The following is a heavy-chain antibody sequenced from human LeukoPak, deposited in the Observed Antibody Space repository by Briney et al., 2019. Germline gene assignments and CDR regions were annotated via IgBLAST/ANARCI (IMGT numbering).Heavy chain of an antibody. CDR2: ISYSGTT. D-gene: IGHD2-2*02. J-gene: IGHJ3*02. V-gene: IGHV4-39*01. Sequence: SETLSLTCTVSGGSFSSNTYYWGWIRLPPGKGLELIGSISYSGTTHYNPSLKSRVTISVDTSKSQFSLKLSSVTAADTAVYFCASHTYRGAFDIWGQGTMVTVSS. CDR1: GGSFSSNTYY. CDR3: ASHTYRGAFDI.